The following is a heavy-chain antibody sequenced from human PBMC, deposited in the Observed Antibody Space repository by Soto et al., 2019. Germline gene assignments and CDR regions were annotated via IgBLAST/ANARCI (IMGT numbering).Heavy chain of an antibody. CDR3: ARGRQLTTYYYGMDV. D-gene: IGHD6-6*01. Sequence: SETLSLTCAVYGGSFSGYYWSWIRQPPGKGLEWIGEINHSGSTNYNPSLKSRVTISVDTSKNQFSLKLSPVTAADTAVYYCARGRQLTTYYYGMDVWGQGTTVTVSS. J-gene: IGHJ6*02. CDR1: GGSFSGYY. V-gene: IGHV4-34*01. CDR2: INHSGST.